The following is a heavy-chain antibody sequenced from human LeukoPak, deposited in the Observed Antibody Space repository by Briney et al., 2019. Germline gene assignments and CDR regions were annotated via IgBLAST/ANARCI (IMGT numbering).Heavy chain of an antibody. CDR3: AKAFSGISSYQLLQGYYGMDV. J-gene: IGHJ6*02. D-gene: IGHD2-2*01. CDR1: GFTFSSYW. Sequence: GGSLRLSCAASGFTFSSYWMSWVRQAPGKGLEWVAVISYDGGNKYYADSVKGRFTISRDNSKNTLYLQMNSLRAEDTAVYYCAKAFSGISSYQLLQGYYGMDVWGQGTTVTVSS. V-gene: IGHV3-30*18. CDR2: ISYDGGNK.